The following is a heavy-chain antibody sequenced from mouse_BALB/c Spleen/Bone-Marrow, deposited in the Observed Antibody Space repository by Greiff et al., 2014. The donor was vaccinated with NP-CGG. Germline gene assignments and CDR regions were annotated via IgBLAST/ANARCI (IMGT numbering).Heavy chain of an antibody. V-gene: IGHV14-3*02. CDR1: GFNIKDTY. Sequence: VQLQQPGAELVKPRASVKLSCTASGFNIKDTYMHWVKQRPEQGLEWIGRIDPANGNTKYDPKFQGKATITADTSSNTAHLHLSSLTSEDTAVYYCANDWFAYWGQGTLVTVSA. CDR2: IDPANGNT. J-gene: IGHJ3*01. CDR3: ANDWFAY. D-gene: IGHD2-3*01.